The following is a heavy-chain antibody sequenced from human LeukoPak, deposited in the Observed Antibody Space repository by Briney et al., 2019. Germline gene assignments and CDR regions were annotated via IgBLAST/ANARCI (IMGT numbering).Heavy chain of an antibody. J-gene: IGHJ3*02. V-gene: IGHV3-21*01. CDR3: ARTPVGGGYYSRAFDI. CDR2: ISSNSGDL. Sequence: MAGGSLRLSCTASRFSFSTYSMNWVRQAPGKGLEWVSCISSNSGDLYYADSVKGRFTISRDNAKNSLYLQMNSLRAEDTAVYYCARTPVGGGYYSRAFDIWGQGTMVTVSS. CDR1: RFSFSTYS. D-gene: IGHD3-22*01.